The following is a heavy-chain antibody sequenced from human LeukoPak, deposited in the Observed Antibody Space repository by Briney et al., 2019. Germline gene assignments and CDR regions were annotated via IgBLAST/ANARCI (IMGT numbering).Heavy chain of an antibody. J-gene: IGHJ4*02. V-gene: IGHV4-61*08. Sequence: SETLSLTCAVSGGSISSGGYSWSWIRQPPGKGLEWIGYIYYSGSTNYNPSLESRVAISADMSKNQISLKLTSVTGADTAVYYCAGERGEEYSSGWYKTNYFYNWGQGIRVTVSS. CDR2: IYYSGST. D-gene: IGHD6-19*01. CDR1: GGSISSGGYS. CDR3: AGERGEEYSSGWYKTNYFYN.